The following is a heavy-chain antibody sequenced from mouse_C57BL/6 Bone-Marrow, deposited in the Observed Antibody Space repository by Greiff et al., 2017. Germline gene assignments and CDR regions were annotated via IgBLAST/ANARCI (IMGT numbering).Heavy chain of an antibody. V-gene: IGHV7-1*01. CDR1: GFTFSDFY. J-gene: IGHJ4*01. D-gene: IGHD1-1*01. CDR3: ARDAHYGSSYGAMDY. CDR2: SRNKANDYTT. Sequence: EVQLVESGGGLVQSGRSLRLSCATSGFTFSDFYMEWVRQAPGKGLEWIAASRNKANDYTTEYSASVKGRFIVSRDTSQSILYLQMNALRAEDTAIYYCARDAHYGSSYGAMDYWGQGTSVTVSS.